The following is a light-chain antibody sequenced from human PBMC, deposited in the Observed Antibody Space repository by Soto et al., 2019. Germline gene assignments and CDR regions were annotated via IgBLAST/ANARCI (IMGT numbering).Light chain of an antibody. V-gene: IGLV2-8*01. CDR2: EVV. J-gene: IGLJ1*01. Sequence: QSALTQPPSASGSPGQSVTISCTGTRNDFGGYEFVSWYQHHPGKAPKLIIYEVVQRPSGVTDRFSGSKSGNTASLTVSGLQAAEEADYYCKSYAGSNTDVFGTGTKLTVL. CDR3: KSYAGSNTDV. CDR1: RNDFGGYEF.